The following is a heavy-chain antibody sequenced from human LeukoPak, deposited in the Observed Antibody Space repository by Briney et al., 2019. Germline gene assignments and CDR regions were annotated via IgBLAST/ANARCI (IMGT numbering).Heavy chain of an antibody. CDR1: GFTFSSYA. V-gene: IGHV3-30-3*01. D-gene: IGHD6-6*01. CDR3: ARDRYSARPGVWYFDY. Sequence: GGSLRLSCAVSGFTFSSYAMHWVRQAPGKGLEWVAVISYDGSNKYYADSVKGRFTISRDNSKNTLYLQMNSLRAEDTAVYYCARDRYSARPGVWYFDYWGQGTLVTVSS. CDR2: ISYDGSNK. J-gene: IGHJ4*02.